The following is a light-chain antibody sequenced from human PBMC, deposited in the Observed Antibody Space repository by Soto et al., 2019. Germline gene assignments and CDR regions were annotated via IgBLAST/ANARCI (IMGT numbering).Light chain of an antibody. CDR2: EVS. Sequence: QSALTQPASVSGSPGQSITISCTGTRNDIGDYSFVSWYQQHPGKVPKLLIYEVSDRPSGVSSRFSGSKSGNTASLTISGLRAEDEAHYFCSSYTGTYTYVFGSGTKLTVL. CDR3: SSYTGTYTYV. CDR1: RNDIGDYSF. J-gene: IGLJ1*01. V-gene: IGLV2-14*01.